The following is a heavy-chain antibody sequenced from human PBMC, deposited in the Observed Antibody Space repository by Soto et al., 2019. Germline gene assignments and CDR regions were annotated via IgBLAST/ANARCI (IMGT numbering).Heavy chain of an antibody. CDR2: IYSSGNT. CDR3: ARGQRFSDWFDP. V-gene: IGHV4-4*07. Sequence: SETLSLTCIVSGGTISGYYWTWIRQPAGKGLEWIGRIYSSGNTKYNPSLQSRVTMSLDTSNNQFSLRLTSVTAADTAVYYCARGQRFSDWFDPWGQGTLVTAPQ. D-gene: IGHD3-3*01. J-gene: IGHJ5*02. CDR1: GGTISGYY.